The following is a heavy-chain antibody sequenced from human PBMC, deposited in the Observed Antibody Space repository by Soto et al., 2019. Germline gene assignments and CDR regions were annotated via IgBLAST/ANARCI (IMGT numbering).Heavy chain of an antibody. Sequence: QVQLVQSGAEVKKPGSSVKVSCKASGATFSGYAINWVRQAPGQGLEWLGRIVPIFETLNYAERFQGRVAITADESTTTVYMELTNLTHGDTAVYYCVVMGNVAVSNPRSFDYWGQGTQVTVSS. V-gene: IGHV1-69*18. CDR3: VVMGNVAVSNPRSFDY. D-gene: IGHD6-19*01. CDR2: IVPIFETL. CDR1: GATFSGYA. J-gene: IGHJ4*02.